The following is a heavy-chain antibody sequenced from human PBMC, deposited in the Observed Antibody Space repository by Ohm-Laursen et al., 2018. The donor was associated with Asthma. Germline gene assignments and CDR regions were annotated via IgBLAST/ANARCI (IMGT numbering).Heavy chain of an antibody. V-gene: IGHV4-30-2*01. CDR1: GGSISSGGYS. CDR3: ARADYGGNSGAFDY. Sequence: TLSLTCTVSGGSISSGGYSWSWIRQPPGKGLEWIGYIYHSGSTYYNPSLKSRVTISVDRSKNQFSLKLSSATAADTAVYYCARADYGGNSGAFDYWGQGTLVTVSS. D-gene: IGHD4-23*01. CDR2: IYHSGST. J-gene: IGHJ4*02.